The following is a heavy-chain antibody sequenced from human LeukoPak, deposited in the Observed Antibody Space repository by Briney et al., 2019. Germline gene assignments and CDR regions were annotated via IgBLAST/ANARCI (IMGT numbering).Heavy chain of an antibody. J-gene: IGHJ4*02. CDR1: GFTFSGSA. D-gene: IGHD3-10*01. CDR3: TRPHYYDFDY. V-gene: IGHV3-73*01. CDR2: IRSKANSYAT. Sequence: GGSLRLSCAASGFTFSGSAMHWVRQASGKGLEGVGRIRSKANSYATAYAASVKGRFTISRDDSKNTAYLQMNSLKTEDTAVYYCTRPHYYDFDYWGRGTLVTVSS.